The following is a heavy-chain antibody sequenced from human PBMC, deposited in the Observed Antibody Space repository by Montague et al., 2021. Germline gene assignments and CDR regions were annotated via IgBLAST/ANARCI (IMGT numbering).Heavy chain of an antibody. Sequence: SETLSLTCTVSGGSISSTSHYWDWIRQPPGKGLEWIGTLYSGGNTYYNPALKSRVPISADTSNNQFSLKLHSVTAADTAVYFCARARITGTTTPLDYWGQGTLVIVSS. CDR2: LYSGGNT. V-gene: IGHV4-39*01. CDR1: GGSISSTSHY. D-gene: IGHD1/OR15-1a*01. J-gene: IGHJ4*02. CDR3: ARARITGTTTPLDY.